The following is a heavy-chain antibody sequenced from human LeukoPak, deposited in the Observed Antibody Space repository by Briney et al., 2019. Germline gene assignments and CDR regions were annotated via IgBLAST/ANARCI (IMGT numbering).Heavy chain of an antibody. D-gene: IGHD3-10*01. CDR2: ISGGGGST. J-gene: IGHJ3*02. CDR3: AKVGLWFGELRSFDI. CDR1: GFTFSTYA. V-gene: IGHV3-23*01. Sequence: GGSLRLSCAASGFTFSTYAMSWVRQAPGKGLEWVSTISGGGGSTYYADPVKGRFSISRDNSKNTLYLQMNSLRAEDAAVYYCAKVGLWFGELRSFDIWDQGTMVTVST.